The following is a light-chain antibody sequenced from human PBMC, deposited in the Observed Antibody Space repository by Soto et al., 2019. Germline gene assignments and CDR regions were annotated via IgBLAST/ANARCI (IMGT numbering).Light chain of an antibody. J-gene: IGKJ1*01. CDR1: QSVSSN. CDR2: GAS. V-gene: IGKV3-15*01. Sequence: IVMTQSPGPLSVSPGEKATLSCRGSQSVSSNLAWYQQKPGQAPRLLIYGASTRATGIPARFSGSGSETEFTLTISSLQSEDFAVYYCQQFYNWPRTFGQGTKVDIK. CDR3: QQFYNWPRT.